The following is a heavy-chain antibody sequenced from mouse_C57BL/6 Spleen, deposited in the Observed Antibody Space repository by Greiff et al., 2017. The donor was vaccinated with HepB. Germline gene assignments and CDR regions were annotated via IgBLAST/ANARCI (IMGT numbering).Heavy chain of an antibody. Sequence: VQLQQPGAELVKPGASVKLSCKASGYTFTSYWMHWVKQRPGQGLEWIGMIHPNSGSTNYNEKFKSKATLTVDKSSSTAYMQLSSLTSEDSAVYYCARSYYGSSYSWYFDVWGTGTTVTVSS. CDR1: GYTFTSYW. J-gene: IGHJ1*03. CDR2: IHPNSGST. CDR3: ARSYYGSSYSWYFDV. V-gene: IGHV1-64*01. D-gene: IGHD1-1*01.